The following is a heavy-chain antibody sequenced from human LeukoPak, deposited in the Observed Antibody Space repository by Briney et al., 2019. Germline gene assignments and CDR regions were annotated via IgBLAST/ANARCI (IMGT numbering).Heavy chain of an antibody. CDR1: GGSFSGYY. J-gene: IGHJ6*02. CDR3: ARARSRTNYYDSSGYYSQYYYYGMDV. CDR2: INHSGST. V-gene: IGHV4-34*01. D-gene: IGHD3-22*01. Sequence: SETLSLTCAVYGGSFSGYYWSWTRQPPGKGLEWIGEINHSGSTNYNPSLKSRVTISVDTSKNQFSLKLSSVTAADTAVYYCARARSRTNYYDSSGYYSQYYYYGMDVWGQGTTVTVSS.